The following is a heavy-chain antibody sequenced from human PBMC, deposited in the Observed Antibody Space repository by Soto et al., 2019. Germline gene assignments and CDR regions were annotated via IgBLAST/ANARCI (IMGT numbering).Heavy chain of an antibody. Sequence: PGGSLRLSCAASGFTFSSYGMHWVRQAPGKGLEWVAVISYDGSNKYYADSVKGRFTISRDNSKNTLYLQMNSLRAEDTAVYYCASGEYSYDLLYYDYWGQGTLVTVSS. J-gene: IGHJ4*02. CDR1: GFTFSSYG. V-gene: IGHV3-30*03. CDR3: ASGEYSYDLLYYDY. CDR2: ISYDGSNK. D-gene: IGHD5-18*01.